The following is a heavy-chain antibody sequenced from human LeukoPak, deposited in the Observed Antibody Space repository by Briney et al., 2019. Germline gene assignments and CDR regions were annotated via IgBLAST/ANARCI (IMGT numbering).Heavy chain of an antibody. CDR2: ISYSGST. J-gene: IGHJ5*02. V-gene: IGHV4-59*01. D-gene: IGHD1-7*01. CDR1: SGSISSYY. CDR3: ARGNWNYASFWFDP. Sequence: SETLSLTCTVSSGSISSYYWSWIRQPPGKGLEWIGYISYSGSTNYNPSLKSRVSISVETSKNRFSLKLSSVTAADTGVYYCARGNWNYASFWFDPWGQGTLVTVSS.